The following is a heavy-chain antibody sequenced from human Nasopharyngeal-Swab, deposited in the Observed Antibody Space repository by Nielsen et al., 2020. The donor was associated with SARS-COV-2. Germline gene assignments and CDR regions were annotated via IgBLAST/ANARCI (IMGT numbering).Heavy chain of an antibody. CDR1: GFNFRAYW. D-gene: IGHD7-27*01. CDR2: VKQDGTAI. CDR3: ARENWGKLDY. V-gene: IGHV3-7*04. J-gene: IGHJ4*02. Sequence: GESLKISCAASGFNFRAYWMNWVRLTPMKRLEWVATVKQDGTAIYHVDSLKGRFTISRDNAKNSLSLQMNNLRADETAVYYCARENWGKLDYWGQGALVTVSS.